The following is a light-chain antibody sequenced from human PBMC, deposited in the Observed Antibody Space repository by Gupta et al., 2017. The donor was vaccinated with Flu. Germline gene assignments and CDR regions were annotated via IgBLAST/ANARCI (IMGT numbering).Light chain of an antibody. CDR2: KAG. V-gene: IGKV1-5*03. Sequence: IQLTHSPSSLSASVGDTVTITCRASQSISSWLAWYQQKPGKAPKLLIYKAGRLQSGVPSRFSGSGSGTQFTLTISSLQPDDFATYYCQQYKSYPRTFGQGTKVEI. CDR1: QSISSW. CDR3: QQYKSYPRT. J-gene: IGKJ1*01.